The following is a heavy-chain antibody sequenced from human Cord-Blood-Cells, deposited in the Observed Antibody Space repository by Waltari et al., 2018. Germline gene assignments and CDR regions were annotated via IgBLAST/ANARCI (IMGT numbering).Heavy chain of an antibody. CDR1: GGSISSGGYY. D-gene: IGHD3-10*01. Sequence: QVQLQESGPGLVKPSPTLSPTCTVSGGSISSGGYYWSWLRQHPGKGLAWIGYIYYSGSTYYNPSLKSRVTISVDTSKNQFSLKLSSVTAADTAVYYCARYGSGSSTSIRDKVWFDPWGQGTLVTVSS. J-gene: IGHJ5*02. V-gene: IGHV4-31*03. CDR3: ARYGSGSSTSIRDKVWFDP. CDR2: IYYSGST.